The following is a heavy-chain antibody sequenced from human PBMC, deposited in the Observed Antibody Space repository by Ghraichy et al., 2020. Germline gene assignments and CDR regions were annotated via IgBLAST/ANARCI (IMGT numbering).Heavy chain of an antibody. CDR1: GFTFSNFG. CDR2: IRYHGNEK. V-gene: IGHV3-30*02. D-gene: IGHD4-11*01. CDR3: ARNDYHLDS. J-gene: IGHJ4*02. Sequence: LTCAASGFTFSNFGLHWVRQAPGKGPEWVAFIRYHGNEKYYADSVKGRFTISRDNSKDTLYLQMTSLRVEDTAMYYCARNDYHLDSWGQGTLVTVSS.